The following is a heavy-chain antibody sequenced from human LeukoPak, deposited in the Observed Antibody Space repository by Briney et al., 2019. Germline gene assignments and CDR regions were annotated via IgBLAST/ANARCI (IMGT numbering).Heavy chain of an antibody. J-gene: IGHJ4*02. CDR3: AKDSQPTYYYDSSGSPFDY. V-gene: IGHV3-9*01. D-gene: IGHD3-22*01. Sequence: SSGGYYWSWIRQHPGKGLEWVSGISWNSGSIGYADSVKGRFTISRDNAKNSLYLQMNSLRAEDTALYYCAKDSQPTYYYDSSGSPFDYWGQGTLVTVSS. CDR2: ISWNSGSI. CDR1: SSGGYY.